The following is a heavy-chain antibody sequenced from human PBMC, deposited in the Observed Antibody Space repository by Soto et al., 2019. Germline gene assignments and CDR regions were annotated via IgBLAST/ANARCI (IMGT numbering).Heavy chain of an antibody. J-gene: IGHJ4*02. CDR3: ARVAGHKNARFDT. D-gene: IGHD1-1*01. Sequence: QVQLVQSGAEVKKPGASVKVSCKASGYSFTKYHVHWVRQAPGQGLEWMGWINPGSGDTNPAQKFQGRVTMTGDTSSTTTYMELNSLTSDDTAVYYCARVAGHKNARFDTWGQGALVTVSS. V-gene: IGHV1-2*02. CDR2: INPGSGDT. CDR1: GYSFTKYH.